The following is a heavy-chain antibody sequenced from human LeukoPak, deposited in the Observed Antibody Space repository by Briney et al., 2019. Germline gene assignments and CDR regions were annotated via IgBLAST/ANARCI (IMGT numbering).Heavy chain of an antibody. J-gene: IGHJ5*02. CDR1: GVTFTISA. CDR3: AADPERLNWFDP. Sequence: GASVYVSCKASGVTFTISAMQGVRQARGQRLECIGWIVVGRGNTNYAQKFQERVTITRDMATSTAYMELSSLRSEDTAVYYCAADPERLNWFDPWGQGTLVTVSS. V-gene: IGHV1-58*02. CDR2: IVVGRGNT. D-gene: IGHD1-1*01.